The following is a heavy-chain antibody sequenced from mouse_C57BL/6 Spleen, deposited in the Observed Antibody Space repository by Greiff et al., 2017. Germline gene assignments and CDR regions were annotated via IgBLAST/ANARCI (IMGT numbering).Heavy chain of an antibody. D-gene: IGHD1-1*01. CDR2: IDPSDSET. CDR3: ASCGCSKGFAY. CDR1: GYTFTSYW. J-gene: IGHJ3*01. Sequence: QVQLQQPGAELVRPGSSVKLSCKASGYTFTSYWMHWVKQRPIQGLEWIGNIDPSDSETPYNQKFKDKATLTVDKSSSTAYMQHISLTSEDSAVYYCASCGCSKGFAYWGQGTLVTVSA. V-gene: IGHV1-52*01.